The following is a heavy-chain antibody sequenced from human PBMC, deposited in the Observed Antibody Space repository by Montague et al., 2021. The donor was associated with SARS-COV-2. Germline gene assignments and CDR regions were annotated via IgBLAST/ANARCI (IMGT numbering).Heavy chain of an antibody. Sequence: SLRLSCAASGFTFSTFAMSWVRQAPGKGLEWVSAISLSGGSTYYXYSXKGRFTISRDNSKNTLFLQMNSLRAEDTAVYYCAKGGVVVVAATDLDYWGQGTLVTVSS. D-gene: IGHD2-15*01. CDR1: GFTFSTFA. V-gene: IGHV3-23*01. J-gene: IGHJ4*02. CDR3: AKGGVVVVAATDLDY. CDR2: ISLSGGST.